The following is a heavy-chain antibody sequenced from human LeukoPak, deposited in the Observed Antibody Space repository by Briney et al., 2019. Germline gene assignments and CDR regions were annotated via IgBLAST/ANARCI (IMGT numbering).Heavy chain of an antibody. CDR2: ISAYNGNT. CDR3: ARGLRVFYDFWSGRREHWFDP. CDR1: GYTFTSYG. J-gene: IGHJ5*02. V-gene: IGHV1-18*01. D-gene: IGHD3-3*01. Sequence: AASVKVSCKASGYTFTSYGISWVRQAPGQGLEWMGWISAYNGNTNYAQKLQGRVTMTTDTSTSTAYMELRSLRSDDTAVYYCARGLRVFYDFWSGRREHWFDPWGQGTLVTVSS.